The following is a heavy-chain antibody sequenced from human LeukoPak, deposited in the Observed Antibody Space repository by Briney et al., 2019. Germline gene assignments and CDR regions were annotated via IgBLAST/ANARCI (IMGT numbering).Heavy chain of an antibody. CDR3: ATVGPHNEWELTD. Sequence: GASVKVSCKVSGYTLTELSMHWVRQTPGKGLEWMGGFDPEDGETIYAQKFQGRVTMTEDTSTDTAYMELSSLRSEDTAVYYCATVGPHNEWELTDWGQGTLVTVSS. V-gene: IGHV1-24*01. D-gene: IGHD1-26*01. CDR2: FDPEDGET. CDR1: GYTLTELS. J-gene: IGHJ4*02.